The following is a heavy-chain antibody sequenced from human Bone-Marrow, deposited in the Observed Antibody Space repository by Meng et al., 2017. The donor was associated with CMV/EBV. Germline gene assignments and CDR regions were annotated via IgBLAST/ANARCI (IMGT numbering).Heavy chain of an antibody. Sequence: ASVKVSCKASGYTFTSYYMHWVRQAPGQGLEWMGIINPSGGSTSYAQKFQGRVTMTRDTSTSTVYMELSSLRSEETAVYYCARDPEGSGYSNWFDPWGQGTLVTFSS. J-gene: IGHJ5*02. CDR2: INPSGGST. D-gene: IGHD3-22*01. CDR1: GYTFTSYY. CDR3: ARDPEGSGYSNWFDP. V-gene: IGHV1-46*01.